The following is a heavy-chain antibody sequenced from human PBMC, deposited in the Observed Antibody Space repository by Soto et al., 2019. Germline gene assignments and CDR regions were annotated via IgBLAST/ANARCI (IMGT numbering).Heavy chain of an antibody. CDR1: GFTFSSYA. D-gene: IGHD6-19*01. CDR2: ISGSGGST. Sequence: EVQLLESGGGLVQPGGSLRLSCAASGFTFSSYAMSWVRQAPGKGLEWASAISGSGGSTYYADSVKGRFTISRDNSKNTLFLQLNSLRAEDTAVYYCAKDYSSGWYVGGWFDPWGQGTLVTVSS. J-gene: IGHJ5*02. V-gene: IGHV3-23*01. CDR3: AKDYSSGWYVGGWFDP.